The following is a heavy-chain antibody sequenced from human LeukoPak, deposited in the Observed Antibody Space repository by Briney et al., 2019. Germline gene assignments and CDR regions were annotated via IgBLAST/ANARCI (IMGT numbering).Heavy chain of an antibody. J-gene: IGHJ4*02. CDR1: GGSISSYY. CDR2: IYYSGST. Sequence: PSETLSLTCTVSGGSISSYYWSWIRQPPGKGLEWIGYIYYSGSTNYNPSLKSRVTISVDTSKNQFSLKLSSVTAADTAVYYCARRAAAGIWTYYFDYWGQGTLVTVSS. D-gene: IGHD6-13*01. CDR3: ARRAAAGIWTYYFDY. V-gene: IGHV4-59*08.